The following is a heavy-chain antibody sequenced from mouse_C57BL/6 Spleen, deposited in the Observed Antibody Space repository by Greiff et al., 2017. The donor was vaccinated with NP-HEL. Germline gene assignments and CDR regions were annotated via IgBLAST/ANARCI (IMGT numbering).Heavy chain of an antibody. CDR1: GYTFTSYW. CDR2: IDPSDSYT. V-gene: IGHV1-69*01. D-gene: IGHD4-1*01. J-gene: IGHJ2*01. Sequence: QVQLQQPGAELVMPGASVKLSCKASGYTFTSYWMHWVKQRPGQGLEWIGEIDPSDSYTNYNQKFKGKSTLTVDKSSSTAYMQLSSLTSEDSAVYYCASMTGNYFDYWGQGTTLTVSS. CDR3: ASMTGNYFDY.